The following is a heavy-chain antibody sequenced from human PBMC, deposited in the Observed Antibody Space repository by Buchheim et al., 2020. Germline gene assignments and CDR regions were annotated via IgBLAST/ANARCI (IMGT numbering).Heavy chain of an antibody. D-gene: IGHD6-19*01. CDR1: GYTFSSYG. CDR3: ARVRMGGWDNDF. J-gene: IGHJ4*02. CDR2: ISGYNGNT. Sequence: QVQLVQSGAEVKKPGASVKVSCKASGYTFSSYGVTWVRQAPEQGLEWMGWISGYNGNTKYPQKFQGRVTLTTDTSTNIVYLELRSLISDDTATYFCARVRMGGWDNDFWGQGT. V-gene: IGHV1-18*01.